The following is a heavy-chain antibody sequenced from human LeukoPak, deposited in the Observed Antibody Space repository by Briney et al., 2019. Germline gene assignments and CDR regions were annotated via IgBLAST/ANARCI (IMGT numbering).Heavy chain of an antibody. CDR2: IIPIFGTA. CDR1: GGTFSSYA. V-gene: IGHV1-69*06. J-gene: IGHJ4*02. CDR3: ARGEWGSSNFYFDY. Sequence: SVKVSCKASGGTFSSYAISWVRQAPGQGLEWMGGIIPIFGTANYAQKFRGRVTITADKSTRTAYMELRSLRSDDTAVYYCARGEWGSSNFYFDYWGQGTLVTVSS. D-gene: IGHD2-2*01.